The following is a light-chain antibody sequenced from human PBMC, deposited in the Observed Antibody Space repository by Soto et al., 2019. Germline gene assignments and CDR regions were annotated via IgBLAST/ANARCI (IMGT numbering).Light chain of an antibody. V-gene: IGKV3-20*01. CDR3: QHYGTSPPMYT. J-gene: IGKJ2*01. CDR2: GAS. CDR1: QSVSSSY. Sequence: EIVLTQSPGTLSLSPGESATLPCRASQSVSSSYLAWYQQRPGQAPRLLIYGASSRATGIPDRFSGSGSGTDFSLTISGLEPEEFAVYYCQHYGTSPPMYTFGQGTKVEIK.